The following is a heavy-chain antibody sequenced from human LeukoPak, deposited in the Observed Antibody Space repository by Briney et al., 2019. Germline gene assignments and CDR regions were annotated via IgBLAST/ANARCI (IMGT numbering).Heavy chain of an antibody. V-gene: IGHV1-69*13. CDR1: GGTFSSYA. J-gene: IGHJ6*03. CDR3: AREGYCSSTSCQTKVEKVGGSYYYMDV. Sequence: GASVKVSCKASGGTFSSYAISWVRQAPGQGLEWMGGIIPIFGTANYAQKFQGRVTTTADESTSTAYMELSSLRSEDTAVYYCAREGYCSSTSCQTKVEKVGGSYYYMDVWGKGTTVTVSS. D-gene: IGHD2-2*01. CDR2: IIPIFGTA.